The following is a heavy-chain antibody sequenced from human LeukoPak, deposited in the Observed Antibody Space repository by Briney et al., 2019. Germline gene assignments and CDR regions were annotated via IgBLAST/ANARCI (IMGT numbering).Heavy chain of an antibody. CDR3: ARAYCGSYCSSLNPLFWFDP. J-gene: IGHJ5*02. Sequence: PSETLSLTCTVSGGSISGYYWSWIRQPPGKGLEWIGYIYNSGSTNYNPSLKSRVTISVDTSKNQFSLKLSSVTAADTAVYYCARAYCGSYCSSLNPLFWFDPWGQGTLVTVSS. D-gene: IGHD2-21*01. CDR2: IYNSGST. CDR1: GGSISGYY. V-gene: IGHV4-59*01.